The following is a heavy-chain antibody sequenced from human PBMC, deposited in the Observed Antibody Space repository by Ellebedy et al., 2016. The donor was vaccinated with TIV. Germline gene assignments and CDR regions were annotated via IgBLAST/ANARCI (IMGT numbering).Heavy chain of an antibody. Sequence: GESLKISCAASGFTFSSYWMSWVRQAPGKGLEWVSTISTSSSHTKCADSVKGRFTVSRDDAKNSLYLHMNSLKAEDTAVYYCVRTGRPWFDYWGQGTLVTVSS. J-gene: IGHJ4*02. D-gene: IGHD2-8*02. V-gene: IGHV3-21*06. CDR2: ISTSSSHT. CDR3: VRTGRPWFDY. CDR1: GFTFSSYW.